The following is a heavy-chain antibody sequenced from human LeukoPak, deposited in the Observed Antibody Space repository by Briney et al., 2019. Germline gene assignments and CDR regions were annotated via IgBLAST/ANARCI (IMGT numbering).Heavy chain of an antibody. D-gene: IGHD4/OR15-4a*01. CDR1: GYTFTSYF. CDR2: INPSGGST. J-gene: IGHJ4*02. CDR3: ASAVGTSVLTPADC. V-gene: IGHV1-46*01. Sequence: ASVKVSCKASGYTFTSYFVHWVRHAPGQGLEWMGIINPSGGSTTYAQKFQGRVIMTRDMSTSTIYMGLNSLRSEDSAVYYCASAVGTSVLTPADCWGQGTLVTVSS.